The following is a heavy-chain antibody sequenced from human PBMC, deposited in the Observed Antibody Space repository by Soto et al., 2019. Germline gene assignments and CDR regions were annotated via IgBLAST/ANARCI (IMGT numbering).Heavy chain of an antibody. CDR2: IWYDGSNK. V-gene: IGHV3-33*01. Sequence: GGSLRLSCAASGFTFSSYGMHWVRQAPGKGLEWVAVIWYDGSNKYYADSVKGRFTISRDNSKNTLYLQMNSLRAEDTAVYYCARERFVEGGSYYYYGMDAWAQGTTVTVSS. D-gene: IGHD2-15*01. CDR3: ARERFVEGGSYYYYGMDA. CDR1: GFTFSSYG. J-gene: IGHJ6*02.